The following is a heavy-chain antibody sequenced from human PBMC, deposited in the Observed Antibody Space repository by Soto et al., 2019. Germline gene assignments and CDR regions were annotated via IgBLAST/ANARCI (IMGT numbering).Heavy chain of an antibody. CDR2: IYSGGST. Sequence: SGGSLRLSCAASGFTVSSNYMSWVRQAPGKGLEWVSVIYSGGSTYYADSVKGRFTISRDNSKNTLYLQMNSLRAEDTAVYYCARTPGGYCSSTSCSDFYYYGMDVWGQGTTVTVSS. CDR1: GFTVSSNY. J-gene: IGHJ6*02. V-gene: IGHV3-53*01. CDR3: ARTPGGYCSSTSCSDFYYYGMDV. D-gene: IGHD2-2*01.